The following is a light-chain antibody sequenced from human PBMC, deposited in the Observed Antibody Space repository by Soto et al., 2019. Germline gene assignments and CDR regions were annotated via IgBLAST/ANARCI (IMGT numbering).Light chain of an antibody. CDR3: QHYNSYSEG. V-gene: IGKV1-17*01. J-gene: IGKJ1*01. CDR2: GSS. Sequence: DIQMTQSPSSLSASVGERATIPCRASQAIRNDLAWYQQKPGRAPKRLIYGSSSLQSGVPSWFSGRGSGTEFTLTISSLQPEDFATYYCQHYNSYSEGFGQGTKVDIK. CDR1: QAIRND.